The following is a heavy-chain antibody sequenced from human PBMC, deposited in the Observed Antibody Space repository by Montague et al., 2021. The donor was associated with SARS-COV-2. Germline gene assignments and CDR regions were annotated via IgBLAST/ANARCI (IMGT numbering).Heavy chain of an antibody. V-gene: IGHV3-30*09. CDR2: ISYDGSNK. J-gene: IGHJ4*02. Sequence: SLRLSCAASGFTFNNYAMHWVRQAPGKGLEWVAIISYDGSNKYYADSGKGRFAISRDNSKNTLYLQMNSLRAEDTAVYYCVRASLIKARIAVAGTTVYWGQGTLVTISS. D-gene: IGHD6-19*01. CDR1: GFTFNNYA. CDR3: VRASLIKARIAVAGTTVY.